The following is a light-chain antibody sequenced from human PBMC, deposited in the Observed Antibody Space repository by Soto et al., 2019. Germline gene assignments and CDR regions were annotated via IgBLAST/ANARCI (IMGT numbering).Light chain of an antibody. CDR3: QQYGTSPRT. V-gene: IGKV3-20*01. Sequence: EVFLTRSRATLSLSPGERATLSCRASQSVSSYLAWYQQKPCQSPRLLIYGASSRATGIPDRFSGRGSGTDFTLPISRLEPEDFAVYFCQQYGTSPRTFGQGTKVDIK. CDR2: GAS. CDR1: QSVSSY. J-gene: IGKJ1*01.